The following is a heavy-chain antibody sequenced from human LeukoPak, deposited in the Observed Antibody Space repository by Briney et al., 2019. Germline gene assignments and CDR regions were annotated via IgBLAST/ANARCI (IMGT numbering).Heavy chain of an antibody. Sequence: PGGSLRLSWAASGFTFSSYGFHWVRQAPGKGLEWVAVISYDGNNKYYADSVKGRFTISRDNSKNTLYLQMNSLSAEDTAVYYCAKDRSSSSPDYWGQGTLVAVSS. CDR1: GFTFSSYG. CDR2: ISYDGNNK. J-gene: IGHJ4*02. CDR3: AKDRSSSSPDY. D-gene: IGHD6-6*01. V-gene: IGHV3-30*18.